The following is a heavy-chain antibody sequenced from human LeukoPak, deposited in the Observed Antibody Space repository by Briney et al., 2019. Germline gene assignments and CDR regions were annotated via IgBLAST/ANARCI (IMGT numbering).Heavy chain of an antibody. Sequence: PGRSLRLSCAASGFTFSSYAMHWVRQAPGKGLEWVAVISYDGSNKYYADSVKGRFTISRDNSKNTLYLQTNSLRAEDTAVYYCAKGAYSSSWYVLDYWGQGTLVTVSS. CDR2: ISYDGSNK. J-gene: IGHJ4*02. V-gene: IGHV3-30-3*01. CDR1: GFTFSSYA. CDR3: AKGAYSSSWYVLDY. D-gene: IGHD6-13*01.